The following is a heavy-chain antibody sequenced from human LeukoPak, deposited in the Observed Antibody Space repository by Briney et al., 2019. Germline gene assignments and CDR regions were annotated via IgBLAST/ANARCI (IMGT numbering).Heavy chain of an antibody. J-gene: IGHJ5*02. D-gene: IGHD3-10*01. Sequence: SSETLSLTCDVYGGSFSGYYWSWIRQSPGKGLECIGYIHYTGSTNYNPSLKSRVTISVETSKNQFSLKLKSVTAADTAVYYCARGGYYGSGNDFRFDPWGQGTLVTVSS. CDR3: ARGGYYGSGNDFRFDP. CDR2: IHYTGST. CDR1: GGSFSGYY. V-gene: IGHV4-59*01.